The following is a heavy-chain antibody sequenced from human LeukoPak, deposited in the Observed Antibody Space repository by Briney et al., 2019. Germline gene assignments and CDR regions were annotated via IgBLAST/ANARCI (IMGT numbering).Heavy chain of an antibody. CDR3: ARQGAILSN. CDR2: IYHSGST. V-gene: IGHV4-38-2*02. Sequence: SETLSLTCTVSGYSISSGYYWGWIRQPPGKGLEWIGSIYHSGSTYYNPSLKSRVTISVGTSKNQFSLKLSSVTAADTAVYYCARQGAILSNWGQGTLVTVSS. J-gene: IGHJ4*02. CDR1: GYSISSGYY. D-gene: IGHD3-16*01.